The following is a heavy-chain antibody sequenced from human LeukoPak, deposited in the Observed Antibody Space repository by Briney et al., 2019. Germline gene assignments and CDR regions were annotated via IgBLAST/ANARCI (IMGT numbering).Heavy chain of an antibody. V-gene: IGHV4-59*12. J-gene: IGHJ3*02. Sequence: SETLSLTCTVSGGSISSYYWRWLRQPPGKGREWIGYIYYSGSINYTPSLKSRVTMSIDKSKNQFSLRLSSVTAADPALYFCARERAGWIHALDIWGQGPIVPVSS. CDR2: IYYSGSI. CDR3: ARERAGWIHALDI. D-gene: IGHD5-18*01. CDR1: GGSISSYY.